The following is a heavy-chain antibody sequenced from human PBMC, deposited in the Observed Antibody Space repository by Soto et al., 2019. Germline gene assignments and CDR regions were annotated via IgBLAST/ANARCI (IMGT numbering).Heavy chain of an antibody. CDR3: ARVGYYDGSGYNTFNI. V-gene: IGHV1-8*02. CDR1: GYTFTSYG. CDR2: MNPNSGNT. D-gene: IGHD3-22*01. Sequence: ASVKVSCKASGYTFTSYGISWVRQATGQGLEWMGWMNPNSGNTGYAQKFQGRVTMTRNTSISTAYMELSSLRSEDTAVYYCARVGYYDGSGYNTFNIWGQGTMVTVSS. J-gene: IGHJ3*02.